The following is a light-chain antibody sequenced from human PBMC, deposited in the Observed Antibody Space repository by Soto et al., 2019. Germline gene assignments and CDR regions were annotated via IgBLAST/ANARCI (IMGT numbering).Light chain of an antibody. CDR1: SSNIGAGYD. CDR3: QSYDSSLRRV. V-gene: IGLV1-40*01. CDR2: GSS. J-gene: IGLJ2*01. Sequence: QAVVTQPPSVSGAPGQRVTISCTGSSSNIGAGYDVHWYQQLPGTAPKLLIYGSSNRPLGVPDRFSGSKSGTSASLAITGLQAVDEADYYCQSYDSSLRRVFGGGTKLTVL.